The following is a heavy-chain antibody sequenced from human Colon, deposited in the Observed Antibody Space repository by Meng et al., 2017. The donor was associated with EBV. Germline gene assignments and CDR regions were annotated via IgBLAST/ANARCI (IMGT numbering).Heavy chain of an antibody. CDR2: TYYRSKWHN. V-gene: IGHV6-1*01. J-gene: IGHJ4*02. CDR3: ARDYGTSRPFEY. D-gene: IGHD1/OR15-1a*01. CDR1: GASSARPGAA. Sequence: QLRQPGQALGQPPPTLSLTCAISGASSARPGAAWNAIRQSPSRGLEWLGRTYYRSKWHNDYAVSVKGRIAINPDTSKNQFCLQLNSVTPEDTAVYYCARDYGTSRPFEYWGQGILVTVSS.